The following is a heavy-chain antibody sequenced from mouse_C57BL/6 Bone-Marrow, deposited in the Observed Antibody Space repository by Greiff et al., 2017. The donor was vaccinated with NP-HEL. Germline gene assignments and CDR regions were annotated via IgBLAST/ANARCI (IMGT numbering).Heavy chain of an antibody. V-gene: IGHV5-17*01. CDR3: AGTRYVDF. CDR2: ISSGSSTI. J-gene: IGHJ1*03. Sequence: DVQLVESGGGLVKPGGSLKLSCAASGFTFSDYGMHWVRQAPEKGLEWVAYISSGSSTIYYADTVKGRFTLTRDNAKNTLFLQMTSLRSEDTAMYYWAGTRYVDFWGTGTTVPVSS. CDR1: GFTFSDYG.